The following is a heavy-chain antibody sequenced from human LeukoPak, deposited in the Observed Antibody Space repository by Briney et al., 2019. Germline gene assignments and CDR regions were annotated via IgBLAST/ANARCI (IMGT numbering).Heavy chain of an antibody. CDR3: AKVWDTYYYDSSGSFDY. CDR2: IWYDGSNK. D-gene: IGHD3-22*01. J-gene: IGHJ4*02. Sequence: GRSLRLSCAASGFTFSSYGMHWVRQAPGKGPEWVAVIWYDGSNKYYADSVKGRFTISRDNSKNTLYLQMNSLRAEDTAVYYCAKVWDTYYYDSSGSFDYWGQGTLVTVSS. V-gene: IGHV3-33*06. CDR1: GFTFSSYG.